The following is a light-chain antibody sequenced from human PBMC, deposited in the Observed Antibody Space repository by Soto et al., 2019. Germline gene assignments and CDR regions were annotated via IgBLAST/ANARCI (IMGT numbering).Light chain of an antibody. CDR2: KAS. V-gene: IGKV1-5*03. CDR1: QSINSW. J-gene: IGKJ1*01. Sequence: DIQMTQSPSTLSASVGDRVTITCRASQSINSWLAWYQQRPGKAPKLLIYKASTLKSGVPSRFSGSGSGTEFTLTISSLQPDDFATYYCQHYNSYSEAFGQGTKVELK. CDR3: QHYNSYSEA.